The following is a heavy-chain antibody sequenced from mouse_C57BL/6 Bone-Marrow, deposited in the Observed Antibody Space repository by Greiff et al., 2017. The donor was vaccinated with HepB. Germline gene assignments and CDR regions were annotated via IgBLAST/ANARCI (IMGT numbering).Heavy chain of an antibody. J-gene: IGHJ4*01. V-gene: IGHV14-4*01. CDR3: TTLGSNGTIYYAMDY. D-gene: IGHD2-5*01. CDR2: IDPENGDT. Sequence: VQLQQSGAELVRPGASVKLSCTASGFNIKDDYMHWVKQRPGQGLEWIGWIDPENGDTEYASKFQGKATITADTSSNTAYLQLSSLTSEDTAVYYCTTLGSNGTIYYAMDYWGQGTSVTVSS. CDR1: GFNIKDDY.